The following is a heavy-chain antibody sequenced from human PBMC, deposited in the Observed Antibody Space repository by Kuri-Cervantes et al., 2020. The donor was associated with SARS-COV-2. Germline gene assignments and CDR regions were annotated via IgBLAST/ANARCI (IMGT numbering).Heavy chain of an antibody. J-gene: IGHJ4*02. CDR3: ASWLSSAGFDY. V-gene: IGHV4-30-2*01. Sequence: SQTLSLTCAVSGGSISSGGYSWSWIRQPPGKGLEWIGYIYHSGSTYYNPSLKSRVTISVDRSRNQFSLKLSSVTAADTAVYYCASWLSSAGFDYWGQGTLVTVSS. CDR1: GGSISSGGYS. D-gene: IGHD2/OR15-2a*01. CDR2: IYHSGST.